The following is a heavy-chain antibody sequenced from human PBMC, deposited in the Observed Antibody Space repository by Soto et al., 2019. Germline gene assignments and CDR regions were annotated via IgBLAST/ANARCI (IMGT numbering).Heavy chain of an antibody. CDR1: GFTFSSYA. D-gene: IGHD3-22*01. V-gene: IGHV3-30-3*01. J-gene: IGHJ4*02. CDR3: ARGVPVYYDSSGYWGWGDD. Sequence: QVQLVESGGGVVQPGRSLRLSCAASGFTFSSYAMHWVRQAPGKGLEWVAVISYDGSNKYYADSVKGRFTISRDNSKNTLYLQMNSLRAEDKAVYYCARGVPVYYDSSGYWGWGDDCGQGTLVTVSS. CDR2: ISYDGSNK.